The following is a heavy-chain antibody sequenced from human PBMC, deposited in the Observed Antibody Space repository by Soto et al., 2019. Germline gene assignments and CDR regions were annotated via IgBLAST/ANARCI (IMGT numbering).Heavy chain of an antibody. J-gene: IGHJ4*02. D-gene: IGHD1-26*01. CDR3: TTDSKWELLPPGG. CDR2: IKSKTDGGTT. Sequence: PGSPLKLSCSASVFTVSNAWMSRVRRARGKGLEWVGRIKSKTDGGTTDYAAPVKGRFTISRDDSKNTLYLQMNSLKTEDTAVYYCTTDSKWELLPPGGWGQGTLVTVSS. V-gene: IGHV3-15*01. CDR1: VFTVSNAW.